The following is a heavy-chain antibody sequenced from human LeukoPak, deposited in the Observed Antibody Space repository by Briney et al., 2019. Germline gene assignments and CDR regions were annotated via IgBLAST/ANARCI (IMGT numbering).Heavy chain of an antibody. D-gene: IGHD2-2*01. CDR3: ARDPGGYCSSTSCY. V-gene: IGHV3-53*01. CDR2: IYSGGST. CDR1: GFTVSSNY. Sequence: GGSLGLSCAASGFTVSSNYMSWVRQAPGKGLEWVSVIYSGGSTYYADSVKGRFTISRDNSKNTLYLQMNSLRAEDTAVYYCARDPGGYCSSTSCYWGQGTLVTVSS. J-gene: IGHJ4*02.